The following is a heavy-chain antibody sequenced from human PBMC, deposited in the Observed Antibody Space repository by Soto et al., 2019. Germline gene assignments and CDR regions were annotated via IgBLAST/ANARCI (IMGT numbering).Heavy chain of an antibody. CDR3: ARDVGSSWLPYYYYYGMDV. CDR2: TYYRSKWYN. Sequence: PSQTLSLTCAISGDSASSNSAAWNWIRQSPSRGLEWLGRTYYRSKWYNDYAVSVKSRITINPDTSKNQFSLQLNSVTPEDTAVYYCARDVGSSWLPYYYYYGMDVWGQGTTVTVSS. CDR1: GDSASSNSAA. J-gene: IGHJ6*02. V-gene: IGHV6-1*01. D-gene: IGHD6-13*01.